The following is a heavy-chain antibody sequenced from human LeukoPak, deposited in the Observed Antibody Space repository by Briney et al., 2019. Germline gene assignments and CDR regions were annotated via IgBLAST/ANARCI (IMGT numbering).Heavy chain of an antibody. J-gene: IGHJ6*03. CDR1: GGTFSSYA. V-gene: IGHV1-69*05. CDR3: ARGQRGYYYYMDV. Sequence: GASVKVSCKASGGTFSSYAINWVRQAPGQGLEWMGGIIPIFGTANYAQKFQGRVTITTDESTSTAYMELSSLRSEDTAVYYCARGQRGYYYYMDVWGKGTTVTVSS. D-gene: IGHD3-10*01. CDR2: IIPIFGTA.